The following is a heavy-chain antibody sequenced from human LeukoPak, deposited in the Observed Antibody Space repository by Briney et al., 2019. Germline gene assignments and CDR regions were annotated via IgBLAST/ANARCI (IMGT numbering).Heavy chain of an antibody. Sequence: QPGGSLRLSCAASGFTFSSYSMNWVRQAPGKGLEWVSYISSSSSTIYYADSVKGRLTTSRDNAKNSLYLQMNSLRAEDTAVYYCARAPYDSSGYYLPDAFDIWGQGTMVTVSS. CDR1: GFTFSSYS. J-gene: IGHJ3*02. CDR3: ARAPYDSSGYYLPDAFDI. CDR2: ISSSSSTI. V-gene: IGHV3-48*04. D-gene: IGHD3-22*01.